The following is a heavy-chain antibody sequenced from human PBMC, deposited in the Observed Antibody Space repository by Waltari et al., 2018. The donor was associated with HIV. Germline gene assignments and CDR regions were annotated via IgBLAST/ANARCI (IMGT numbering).Heavy chain of an antibody. CDR3: LRGPRVTIFWAGGPDY. V-gene: IGHV4-34*01. J-gene: IGHJ4*02. D-gene: IGHD3-16*01. CDR2: ITESGHT. CDR1: GESLSDYY. Sequence: QILLHQWGAGLLKPSETLSLNCAVYGESLSDYYWTWIRQPPGKGPEWIGEITESGHTQYNPSLKSRITMLVETSKRQFSLRLTSVTGADAAMYYCLRGPRVTIFWAGGPDYWGQGTQVTVSS.